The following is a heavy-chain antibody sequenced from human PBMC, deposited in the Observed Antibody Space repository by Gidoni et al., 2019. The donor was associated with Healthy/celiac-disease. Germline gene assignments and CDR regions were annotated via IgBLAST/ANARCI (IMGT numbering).Heavy chain of an antibody. V-gene: IGHV3-48*02. CDR3: ARVLGSSSWHWYFDL. J-gene: IGHJ2*01. Sequence: EVQLVESGGGLVQPGGSLRLSCAASGFTFSSYSMNWVRQAPGKGLEWVSYISSSSSTIYYADSVKGRFTISRDNAKNSLYLQMNSLRDEDTAVYYCARVLGSSSWHWYFDLWGRGTLVTVSS. CDR2: ISSSSSTI. D-gene: IGHD6-13*01. CDR1: GFTFSSYS.